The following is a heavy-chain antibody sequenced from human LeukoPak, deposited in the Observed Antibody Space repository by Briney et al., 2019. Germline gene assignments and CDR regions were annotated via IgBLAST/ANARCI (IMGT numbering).Heavy chain of an antibody. CDR3: ARDADSSGYLVDGDAFDI. CDR2: ISYDGSNK. V-gene: IGHV3-30-3*01. D-gene: IGHD3-22*01. CDR1: GFTFSSYA. Sequence: GGSLRLSCAASGFTFSSYAMHWVRQAPGKGLEWVAVISYDGSNKYYADSVKGRFTISRDNSKNTLYLQMNSLRAEDTAVYYCARDADSSGYLVDGDAFDIWGQGTMVTASS. J-gene: IGHJ3*02.